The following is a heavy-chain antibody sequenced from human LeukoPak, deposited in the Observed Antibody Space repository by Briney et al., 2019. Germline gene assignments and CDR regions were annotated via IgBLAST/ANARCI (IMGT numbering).Heavy chain of an antibody. J-gene: IGHJ4*02. CDR2: MNSDGSST. Sequence: GGSLRLSCAASGFTFSSYWTHWVRQAPGKGLVWVSRMNSDGSSTSYADSVKGRFTISRDDSKNTLYLQMNSLRAEDTAVYYCAKDYGSGSYYWHYWGQGTLVTVSS. CDR1: GFTFSSYW. V-gene: IGHV3-74*01. D-gene: IGHD3-10*01. CDR3: AKDYGSGSYYWHY.